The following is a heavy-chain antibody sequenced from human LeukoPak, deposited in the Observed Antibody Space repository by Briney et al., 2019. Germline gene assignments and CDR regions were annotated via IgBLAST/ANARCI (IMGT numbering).Heavy chain of an antibody. CDR1: GGSISGNSYY. D-gene: IGHD3-22*01. V-gene: IGHV4-39*07. CDR3: ARVIVAQPGSMGSYXDN. CDR2: MYYSGRT. Sequence: SETLSLTCNVSGGSISGNSYYWGWIRQPPGNRLQWIAYMYYSGRTHYNPSLQRRATISLDTSKNQFSLRLNSLTAADTAVYYCARVIVAQPGSMGSYXDNWXQGNLXTVSX. J-gene: IGHJ4*02.